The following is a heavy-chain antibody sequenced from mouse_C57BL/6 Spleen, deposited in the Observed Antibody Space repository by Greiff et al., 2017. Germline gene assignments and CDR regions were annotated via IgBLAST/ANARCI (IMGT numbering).Heavy chain of an antibody. CDR3: ALYYGNPYWYFDV. D-gene: IGHD1-1*01. CDR1: GYTFTSYW. CDR2: IDPSDSET. J-gene: IGHJ1*03. Sequence: QVQLQQPGAELVRPGSSVKLSCKASGYTFTSYWMHWVKQRPIQGLEWIGNIDPSDSETHYNQKFKDKATLTVDKSSSTAYMQLSSLTSEDSAVYYWALYYGNPYWYFDVGGTGTTVTVSS. V-gene: IGHV1-52*01.